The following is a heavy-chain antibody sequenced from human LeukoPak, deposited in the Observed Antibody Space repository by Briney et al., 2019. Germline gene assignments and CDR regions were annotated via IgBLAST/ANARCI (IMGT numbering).Heavy chain of an antibody. CDR3: AKSRYNWNSDAFDI. V-gene: IGHV4-59*01. Sequence: NPSETLSLTCTVSGGSISSYYWSWIRQPPGKGLEWIGYIYYSGSTNYNPSLKSRVTISVDTSKNQFSLKLSSMTVADTAVYYCAKSRYNWNSDAFDIGGQRIMVTVSS. CDR2: IYYSGST. D-gene: IGHD1/OR15-1a*01. J-gene: IGHJ3*02. CDR1: GGSISSYY.